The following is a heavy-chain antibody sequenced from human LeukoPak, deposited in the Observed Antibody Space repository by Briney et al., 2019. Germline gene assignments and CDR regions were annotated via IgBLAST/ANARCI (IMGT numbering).Heavy chain of an antibody. CDR1: GFTFSSYG. Sequence: GGSLRLSCAASGFTFSSYGMHWVRQAPGKGLEWVAFIRYDGSNKYYADSVKGRFTISRDNSKNTLYLQMNSLRAEDTAVYYCAKDPRYSYGPHYFDYWGQETLVTVSS. CDR2: IRYDGSNK. J-gene: IGHJ4*02. D-gene: IGHD5-18*01. CDR3: AKDPRYSYGPHYFDY. V-gene: IGHV3-30*02.